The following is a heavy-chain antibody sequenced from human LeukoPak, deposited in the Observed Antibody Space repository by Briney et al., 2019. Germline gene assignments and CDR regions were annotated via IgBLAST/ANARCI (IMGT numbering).Heavy chain of an antibody. J-gene: IGHJ4*02. Sequence: PSETLSLTCTVSGGSISSHYWSWIRQPPGKGLQWIGSIDYSGSTYYNPSLKSRVTISVDTSKNQFSLKLSSVTAADTAVYYCARVTRLYRAYYFDYWGQGTLVTVSS. V-gene: IGHV4-39*07. CDR2: IDYSGST. CDR1: GGSISSHY. D-gene: IGHD2-2*02. CDR3: ARVTRLYRAYYFDY.